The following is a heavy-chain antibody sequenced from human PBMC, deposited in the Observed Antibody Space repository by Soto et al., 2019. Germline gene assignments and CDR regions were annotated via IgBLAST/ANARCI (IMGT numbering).Heavy chain of an antibody. V-gene: IGHV4-59*01. CDR2: IYYSGST. CDR3: AREGRIAADFDP. Sequence: ETLSLTCTVSGGSISSYYWSWIRQPPGKGLEWIGYIYYSGSTNYNPSLKSRVTISVDTSKNQFSLKLSSVTAADTAVYYCAREGRIAADFDPWGQGTLVTVSS. D-gene: IGHD6-6*01. CDR1: GGSISSYY. J-gene: IGHJ5*02.